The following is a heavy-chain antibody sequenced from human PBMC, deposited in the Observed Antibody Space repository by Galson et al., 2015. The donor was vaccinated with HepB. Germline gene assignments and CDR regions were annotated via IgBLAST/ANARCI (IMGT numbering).Heavy chain of an antibody. Sequence: QSGAEVKKPGESLRISCKGSGYSFTSYWISWVRQMPGKGLEWMGRIDPSDSYTNYSPSFQGHVTISADKSISTAYLQWSSLKASDTAMYYCARQEDIVVVPAARNNWFDPWGQGTLVTVSS. CDR1: GYSFTSYW. CDR3: ARQEDIVVVPAARNNWFDP. V-gene: IGHV5-10-1*01. D-gene: IGHD2-2*01. J-gene: IGHJ5*02. CDR2: IDPSDSYT.